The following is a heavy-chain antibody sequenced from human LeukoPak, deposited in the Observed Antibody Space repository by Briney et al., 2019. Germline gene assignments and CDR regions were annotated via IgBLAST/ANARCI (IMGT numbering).Heavy chain of an antibody. CDR1: GYTPINYG. Sequence: ASVKVSCKSSGYTPINYGISWMRQAPGQGLEWMGWISTHNGNTNYAQKFQGGVTMTTDKSTSTTYMELRSLTSDDTAVYYCARDVPGSIGTTARFDPWGQGTLVTVSS. CDR3: ARDVPGSIGTTARFDP. CDR2: ISTHNGNT. D-gene: IGHD1-1*01. V-gene: IGHV1-18*01. J-gene: IGHJ5*02.